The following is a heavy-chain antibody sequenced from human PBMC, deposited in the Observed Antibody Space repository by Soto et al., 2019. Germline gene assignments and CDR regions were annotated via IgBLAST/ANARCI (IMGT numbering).Heavy chain of an antibody. J-gene: IGHJ6*02. CDR1: GFTFSTYG. Sequence: QVRLVESGGGVVQPGRSLRLSCAASGFTFSTYGMHWVRQAPGKGLEWVAAIWYDGIDKYYAASVKGRFTISRDNSMNTVYLQMSSLRADDTAVYYCARAAVTDYQYHGMDVWGQGTTVTVSS. CDR2: IWYDGIDK. CDR3: ARAAVTDYQYHGMDV. V-gene: IGHV3-33*01. D-gene: IGHD4-17*01.